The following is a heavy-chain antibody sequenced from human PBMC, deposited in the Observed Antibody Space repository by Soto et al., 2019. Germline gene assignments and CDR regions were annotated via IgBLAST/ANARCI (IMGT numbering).Heavy chain of an antibody. CDR1: GFTFSSYA. Sequence: EVQLLESGGGLVQPGGSLRLSCAASGFTFSSYAMSWVRQAPGKGLEWVSVISGNGDSTYYADSVKGRFTISRDNAKNTLYLQMNSLRAEDTAVYHRAKRGAGHYFDFWGQGTLVTVSS. V-gene: IGHV3-23*01. D-gene: IGHD6-19*01. J-gene: IGHJ4*02. CDR3: AKRGAGHYFDF. CDR2: ISGNGDST.